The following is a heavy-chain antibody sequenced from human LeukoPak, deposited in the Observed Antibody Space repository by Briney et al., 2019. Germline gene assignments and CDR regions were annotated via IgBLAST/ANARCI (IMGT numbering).Heavy chain of an antibody. D-gene: IGHD3-10*01. V-gene: IGHV1-2*02. J-gene: IGHJ4*02. CDR3: AREAAVRGVTDDY. CDR2: ISPNSGGT. CDR1: GYTFTDYY. Sequence: ASVKVSCKASGYTFTDYYMHWVRQAPGQGLEWTGWISPNSGGTKYAQKFQGRVTMTRDTSISTAYMELSRLRSDDTAVYYCAREAAVRGVTDDYWGQGTLVTVSS.